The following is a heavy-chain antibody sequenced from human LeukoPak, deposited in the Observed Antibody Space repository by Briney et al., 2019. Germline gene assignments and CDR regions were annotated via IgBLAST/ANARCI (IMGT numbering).Heavy chain of an antibody. V-gene: IGHV3-23*01. CDR2: ISGSGGST. J-gene: IGHJ4*02. D-gene: IGHD1-26*01. Sequence: PGGSLRLSCAVSGFTFSSYAMNWVRQAPGKGLEWVSAISGSGGSTYYADSVKGRFTISRDNSKNTLYLQMNSLRAEDTAVYYCAKLVGLHFDYWGQGTLVTVSS. CDR3: AKLVGLHFDY. CDR1: GFTFSSYA.